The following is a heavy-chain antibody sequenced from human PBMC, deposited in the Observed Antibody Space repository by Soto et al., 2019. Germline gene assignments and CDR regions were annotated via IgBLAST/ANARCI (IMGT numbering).Heavy chain of an antibody. CDR1: EDSLTSYL. J-gene: IGHJ3*02. Sequence: LGESLKNSCKGSEDSLTSYLICWVRQMPRKGLECMWIIYPGDSDTRYSPSFQGQVTISADKSISTAYLQWSSLKASDTAMYYCARPPVVCDAFDIWEKGTMVTLSS. CDR2: IYPGDSDT. V-gene: IGHV5-51*01. CDR3: ARPPVVCDAFDI. D-gene: IGHD3-16*01.